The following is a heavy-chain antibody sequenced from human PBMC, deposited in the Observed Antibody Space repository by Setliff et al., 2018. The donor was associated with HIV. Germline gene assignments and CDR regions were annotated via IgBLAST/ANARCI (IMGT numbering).Heavy chain of an antibody. CDR1: GFTFSNAW. CDR3: AREDYTTGWPSFDY. D-gene: IGHD6-19*01. Sequence: GGSLRLSCAASGFTFSNAWMSWVRQAPGKGLEWVGRIKTKTGGGTTDYAAPVKGRLTISRDNSKNTLYLQMGSLRTEDMAVYYCAREDYTTGWPSFDYWGQGTLVTVSS. CDR2: IKTKTGGGTT. J-gene: IGHJ4*02. V-gene: IGHV3-15*01.